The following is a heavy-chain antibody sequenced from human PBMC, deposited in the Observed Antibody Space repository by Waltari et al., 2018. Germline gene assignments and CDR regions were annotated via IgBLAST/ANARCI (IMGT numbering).Heavy chain of an antibody. CDR1: GVPFSTYS. J-gene: IGHJ6*03. CDR2: ISSSSSTI. CDR3: ARVRAAGIYYMDV. Sequence: EVQLVESGGGLLQPGGSLRLSGAASGVPFSTYSLTWVLQAPGKGLEWVSYISSSSSTIYYADSVKGRFTISRDNAKNSLYLQMNSLRAEDTAVYYCARVRAAGIYYMDVWGKGTTVTISS. V-gene: IGHV3-48*04. D-gene: IGHD6-13*01.